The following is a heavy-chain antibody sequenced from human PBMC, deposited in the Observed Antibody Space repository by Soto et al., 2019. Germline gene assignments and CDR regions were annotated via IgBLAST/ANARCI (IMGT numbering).Heavy chain of an antibody. Sequence: SETLSLTCTVSGGSIISYYGSWIRQHPGKGLEWIGYIYYSGSTYYNPSLKSRVTISVDTSKNQFSLKLSSVTAADTAVYYCARVKRSGGSNWFDPWGQGTLVTVSS. D-gene: IGHD2-15*01. J-gene: IGHJ5*02. CDR2: IYYSGST. CDR1: GGSIISYY. V-gene: IGHV4-59*06. CDR3: ARVKRSGGSNWFDP.